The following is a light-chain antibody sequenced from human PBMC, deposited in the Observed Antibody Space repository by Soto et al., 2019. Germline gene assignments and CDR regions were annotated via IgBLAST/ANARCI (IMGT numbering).Light chain of an antibody. J-gene: IGKJ5*01. CDR1: QSVGKN. CDR3: QQYNDWPPIT. V-gene: IGKV3-15*01. CDR2: YAS. Sequence: EIMKTQCPATLSVSPGERGTLSCRASQSVGKNLAWYQQKPGQTPRLLIYYASTRATGIPARFSGSGSGTEFTLTITSLQSEDFALYYCQQYNDWPPITFGQGTRLEIK.